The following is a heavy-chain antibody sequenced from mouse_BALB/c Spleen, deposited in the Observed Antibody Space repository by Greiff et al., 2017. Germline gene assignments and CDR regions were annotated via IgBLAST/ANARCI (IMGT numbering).Heavy chain of an antibody. J-gene: IGHJ3*01. CDR2: INPYNDGT. V-gene: IGHV1-14*01. Sequence: EVQRVESGPELVKPGASVKMSCKASGYTFTSYVMHWVQQKPGQGLEWIGYINPYNDGTKYNEKFKGKATLTSDKSSSTAYMELSSLTSEDSAVYYCARIYYGNYGWFAYWGQGTLVTVSA. D-gene: IGHD2-1*01. CDR3: ARIYYGNYGWFAY. CDR1: GYTFTSYV.